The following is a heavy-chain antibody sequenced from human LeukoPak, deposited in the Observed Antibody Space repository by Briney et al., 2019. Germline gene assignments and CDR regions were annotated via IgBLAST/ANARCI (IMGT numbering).Heavy chain of an antibody. CDR2: IYYSGST. D-gene: IGHD3-16*01. CDR3: ARQGGTFDI. J-gene: IGHJ3*02. CDR1: GGSVSSGNYY. Sequence: PSETLSLTCTVSGGSVSSGNYYWGWIRQPPGKGLEWIGTIYYSGSTYYNPSLKSRVTISVDTSKNHFSLKLNSVTAADTAVHYCARQGGTFDIWGQGTMVTVSS. V-gene: IGHV4-39*01.